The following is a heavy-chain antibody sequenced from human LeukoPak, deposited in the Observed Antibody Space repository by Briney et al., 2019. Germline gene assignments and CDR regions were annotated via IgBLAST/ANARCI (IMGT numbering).Heavy chain of an antibody. Sequence: SETLSLTCTVSGDSISSRSYYWGWIRQSPGKGLEWIGSIYSSGTTYYNPPLKSRVTISVDKSKNQFSLKLSSVTAADTAVYYCARASDTAMVPLFDYWGQGTLVTVSS. CDR3: ARASDTAMVPLFDY. D-gene: IGHD5-18*01. CDR1: GDSISSRSYY. V-gene: IGHV4-39*07. CDR2: IYSSGTT. J-gene: IGHJ4*02.